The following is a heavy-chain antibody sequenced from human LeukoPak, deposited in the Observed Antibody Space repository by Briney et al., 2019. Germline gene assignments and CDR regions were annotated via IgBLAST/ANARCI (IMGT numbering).Heavy chain of an antibody. CDR2: IIPIFGTA. V-gene: IGHV1-69*05. CDR3: ASRGYLLRFLEW. J-gene: IGHJ4*02. CDR1: GGTFSSYA. Sequence: GASVKVSCKASGGTFSSYAISWVRQAPGQGLEWMGGIIPIFGTANYAQKFQGRVTITTDESTSTVYMELSGLRSEDTAVYYCASRGYLLRFLEWWGQGTLVTVSS. D-gene: IGHD3-3*01.